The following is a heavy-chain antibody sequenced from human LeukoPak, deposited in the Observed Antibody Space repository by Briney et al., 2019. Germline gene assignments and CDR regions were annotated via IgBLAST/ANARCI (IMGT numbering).Heavy chain of an antibody. V-gene: IGHV1-8*01. D-gene: IGHD3-3*01. CDR3: HRGAIFGVATRGCGMDV. CDR1: GYTLTRYD. CDR2: MNPNSGET. Sequence: ASVKVSCRASGYTLTRYDINWVRQATAHGLEWVGWMNPNSGETVYAEEFRGRVTMTRDSSISTAYMELSSLRSDDKAVDYCHRGAIFGVATRGCGMDVWAQETTDSV. J-gene: IGHJ6*02.